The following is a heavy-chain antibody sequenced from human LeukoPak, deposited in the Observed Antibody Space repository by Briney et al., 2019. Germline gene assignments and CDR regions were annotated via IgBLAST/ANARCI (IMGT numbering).Heavy chain of an antibody. CDR3: ARETYSYGYNLSNEFDY. J-gene: IGHJ4*02. CDR1: GFTFSSYW. D-gene: IGHD5-18*01. CDR2: INSDGSST. V-gene: IGHV3-74*01. Sequence: GGSLRLSFAASGFTFSSYWMHWVRQAPGKGLVWVSRINSDGSSTSYADSVKGRFTISRDNAKNTLYLQMNSLRAEDTAVYYCARETYSYGYNLSNEFDYWGQGTLVTVSS.